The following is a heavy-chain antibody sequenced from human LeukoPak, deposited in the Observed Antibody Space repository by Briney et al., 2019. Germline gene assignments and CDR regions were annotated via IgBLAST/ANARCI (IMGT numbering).Heavy chain of an antibody. J-gene: IGHJ4*02. CDR1: GFTFSSYA. CDR2: ISYDGSNK. CDR3: ARDKLPLITVTTYLVDY. V-gene: IGHV3-30*04. Sequence: GGSLRLSCAASGFTFSSYAMHWVRQAPGKGLEWVAVISYDGSNKYYADSVKGRFTISRDNSKNTLYLQMNSLRAEDTAVYYCARDKLPLITVTTYLVDYWGQGALVTVSS. D-gene: IGHD4-17*01.